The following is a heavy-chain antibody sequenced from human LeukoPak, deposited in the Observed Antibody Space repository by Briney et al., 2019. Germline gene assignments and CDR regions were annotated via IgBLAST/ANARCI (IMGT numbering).Heavy chain of an antibody. CDR2: ISSSSYI. CDR3: AREHSSSWYSDWFDP. J-gene: IGHJ5*02. Sequence: GGSLRLSCAASGFTFSSYSMNWVRQAPGKGLEWVSSISSSSYIYYADSVKGRFTISRDNAKNSLYLQMNSLRAEDTAVYYCAREHSSSWYSDWFDPWGQGTLVTVSS. V-gene: IGHV3-21*01. D-gene: IGHD6-13*01. CDR1: GFTFSSYS.